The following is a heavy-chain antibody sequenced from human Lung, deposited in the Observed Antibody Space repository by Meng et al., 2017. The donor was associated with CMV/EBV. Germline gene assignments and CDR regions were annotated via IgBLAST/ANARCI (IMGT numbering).Heavy chain of an antibody. D-gene: IGHD2-2*01. J-gene: IGHJ4*02. CDR1: VGSLNSGNYY. CDR2: IFYSGSP. CDR3: ARGPSRPYFDD. Sequence: SQXXSLTXTVSVGSLNSGNYYWNWIRQPPGKGLEWIGYIFYSGSPYYNPSLESRVTISVDTSKNQFSLRLTSVTAADTAIYYCARGPSRPYFDDLGQGTLVTVSS. V-gene: IGHV4-30-4*08.